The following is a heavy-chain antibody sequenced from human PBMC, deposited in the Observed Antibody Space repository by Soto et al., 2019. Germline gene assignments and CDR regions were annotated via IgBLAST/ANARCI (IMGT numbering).Heavy chain of an antibody. CDR2: IKQDGSHK. Sequence: EVQLVESGGGLVQPGGSLRLSCAASGFTFSSYWMSWVRQAPGKGLEWVANIKQDGSHKYYVDSVKGRFTMSRDNAKNSLYLQMSSLRAEDTAVYYCARGSSVYDSSGYPFDYWGQGSQVTVSS. J-gene: IGHJ4*02. CDR1: GFTFSSYW. V-gene: IGHV3-7*01. CDR3: ARGSSVYDSSGYPFDY. D-gene: IGHD3-22*01.